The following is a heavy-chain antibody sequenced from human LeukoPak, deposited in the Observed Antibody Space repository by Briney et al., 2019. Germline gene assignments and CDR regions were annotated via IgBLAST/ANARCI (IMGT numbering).Heavy chain of an antibody. CDR1: GGTFSSYA. V-gene: IGHV1-69*05. D-gene: IGHD6-19*01. J-gene: IGHJ4*02. Sequence: ASVKVSCKASGGTFSSYAISWVRQAPGQGLEWMGGIIPIFGTANYAQKFQGRVTITTDESTSTAYMELSSLRSVDTAVYYCASVPEQWLLFDYWGQGTLVTVSS. CDR3: ASVPEQWLLFDY. CDR2: IIPIFGTA.